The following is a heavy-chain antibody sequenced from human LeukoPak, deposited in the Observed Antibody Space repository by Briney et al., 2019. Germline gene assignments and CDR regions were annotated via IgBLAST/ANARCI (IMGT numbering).Heavy chain of an antibody. V-gene: IGHV3-23*01. CDR3: AKEGRRGYSGYDPDAFDI. D-gene: IGHD5-12*01. J-gene: IGHJ3*02. CDR2: ISGSGGST. CDR1: GFTFSSYA. Sequence: PGGSLRLSCAASGFTFSSYAMSLVRQAPGKGLEWVSAISGSGGSTYYADSVKGRFTISRDNSKNTLYLQMNSLRAEDTAVYYCAKEGRRGYSGYDPDAFDIWGQGTMVTVSS.